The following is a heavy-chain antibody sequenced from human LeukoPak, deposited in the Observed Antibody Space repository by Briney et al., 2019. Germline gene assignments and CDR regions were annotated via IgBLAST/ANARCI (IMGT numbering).Heavy chain of an antibody. D-gene: IGHD5-18*01. V-gene: IGHV3-64*01. CDR1: GFTFSNYA. CDR2: ISSNGGSA. J-gene: IGHJ2*01. Sequence: QAGGSLRLSCAASGFTFSNYAMHWVRQAPGKGLGYVSAISSNGGSAYYANSVKGRFTISRDNSKNTLYLQMGSLRAVDMAVYYCARDGDSYGSYWYFDLWGRGTLVTVSS. CDR3: ARDGDSYGSYWYFDL.